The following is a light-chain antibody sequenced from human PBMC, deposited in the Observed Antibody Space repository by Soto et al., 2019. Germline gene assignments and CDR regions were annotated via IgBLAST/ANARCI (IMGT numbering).Light chain of an antibody. J-gene: IGKJ5*01. CDR3: QQSDSLPIT. Sequence: DIQMTQSPSSLSASVGDRVTITCRASQDISNYLNWYQQRPGKAPKLLIYDASNLERGVPSSFSRTRSGTAFTFAITSLQPEDVATSYCQQSDSLPITFGRGTLLEI. V-gene: IGKV1-33*01. CDR2: DAS. CDR1: QDISNY.